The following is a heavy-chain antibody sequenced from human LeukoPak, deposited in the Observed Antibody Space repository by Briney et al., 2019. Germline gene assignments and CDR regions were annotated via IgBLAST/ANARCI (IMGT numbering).Heavy chain of an antibody. V-gene: IGHV4-61*02. Sequence: SETLSLTCTVSGGSISSGSYYWSWIRQPAGKGLEWIGRIYTSGSTNYNPSLKSRVTISVDTSKNQFSLKLSSVTAADTAVYYCARDSWYGPFDYWGQGTLVTVSS. CDR3: ARDSWYGPFDY. CDR1: GGSISSGSYY. CDR2: IYTSGST. J-gene: IGHJ4*02. D-gene: IGHD6-13*01.